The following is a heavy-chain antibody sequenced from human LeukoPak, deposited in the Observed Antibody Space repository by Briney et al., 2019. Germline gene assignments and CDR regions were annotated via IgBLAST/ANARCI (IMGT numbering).Heavy chain of an antibody. V-gene: IGHV4-38-2*02. Sequence: SETLSLTCTVSGNSLSNGYYWGWIRQPPGKGLEGIGRIYYSGSTYYNPSLKSRVTISVDKSKNQFSLKLSSVTAADTAVYYCARVALYESSGHNYFDYWGQGTLVTVSS. D-gene: IGHD3-22*01. J-gene: IGHJ4*02. CDR3: ARVALYESSGHNYFDY. CDR2: IYYSGST. CDR1: GNSLSNGYY.